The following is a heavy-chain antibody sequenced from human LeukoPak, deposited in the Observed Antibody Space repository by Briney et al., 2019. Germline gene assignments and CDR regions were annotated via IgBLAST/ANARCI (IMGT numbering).Heavy chain of an antibody. CDR2: ISAYNGNT. CDR3: AREELIAAAGTDY. D-gene: IGHD6-13*01. CDR1: GYTFTGYY. Sequence: ASMKVSCKASGYTFTGYYMHWVRQAPGQGLEWMGWISAYNGNTNYAQKLQGRVTMTTDTSTSTAYMELRSLRSDDTAVYYCAREELIAAAGTDYWGQGTLVTVSS. J-gene: IGHJ4*02. V-gene: IGHV1-18*04.